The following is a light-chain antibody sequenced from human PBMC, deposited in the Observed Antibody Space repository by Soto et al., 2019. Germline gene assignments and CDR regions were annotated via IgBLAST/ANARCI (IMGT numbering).Light chain of an antibody. CDR2: GAS. J-gene: IGKJ1*01. CDR3: LQHNSYPPT. V-gene: IGKV3-20*01. Sequence: EIVLTQSPVTLSLSPGERATFSCRASQSVSSSYIAWYQQKRGQAPRRLIYGASSRATGIPDRFSGSGSGTDFTLTISRLEPEDFATYYCLQHNSYPPTFGQGTKVDIK. CDR1: QSVSSSY.